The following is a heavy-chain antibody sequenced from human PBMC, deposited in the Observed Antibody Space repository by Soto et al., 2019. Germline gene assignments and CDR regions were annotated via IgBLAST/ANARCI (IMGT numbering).Heavy chain of an antibody. CDR3: ATQDFRGATGTT. D-gene: IGHD1-1*01. V-gene: IGHV3-23*01. CDR2: IRHDSAAT. J-gene: IGHJ4*02. CDR1: GFSFNTFA. Sequence: EVQLLESGGGLVQPGGSLRLSCVGSGFSFNTFAMGWVRQAPRKGLEWVSLIRHDSAATYYIDSVKGRFTISRDNSKNTLYLQMNSLRAEDTAIYNCATQDFRGATGTTWGQGTLVTVSS.